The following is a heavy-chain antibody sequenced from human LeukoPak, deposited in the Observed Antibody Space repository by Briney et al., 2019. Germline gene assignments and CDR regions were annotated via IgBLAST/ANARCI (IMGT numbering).Heavy chain of an antibody. CDR3: AKDQAYSGYDSGY. V-gene: IGHV3-30*18. J-gene: IGHJ4*02. CDR2: ISYDGSNK. D-gene: IGHD5-12*01. CDR1: GFTFSSYG. Sequence: GGSLRLSCAASGFTFSSYGMHCVRQAPGKGLEWVAVISYDGSNKYYADSVKGRFTISRDNSKNTLYLQMNSLRAEDTAVYYCAKDQAYSGYDSGYWGQGTLVTVSS.